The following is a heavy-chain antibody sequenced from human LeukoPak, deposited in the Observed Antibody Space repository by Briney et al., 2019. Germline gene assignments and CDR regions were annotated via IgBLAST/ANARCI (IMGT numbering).Heavy chain of an antibody. CDR3: ARLYDILTGYYTQPGLSSLDY. J-gene: IGHJ4*02. CDR2: ISAYNGNT. CDR1: GYTFTSYG. D-gene: IGHD3-9*01. Sequence: ASVKVSCKASGYTFTSYGISWVRQAPGQGLERMGWISAYNGNTNYAQKLQGRVTMTTDTSTSTAYMELRSLRSDDTAVYYCARLYDILTGYYTQPGLSSLDYWGQGTLVTVSS. V-gene: IGHV1-18*01.